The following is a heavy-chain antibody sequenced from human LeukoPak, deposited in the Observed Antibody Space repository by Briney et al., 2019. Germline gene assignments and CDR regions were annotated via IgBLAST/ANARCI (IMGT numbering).Heavy chain of an antibody. CDR2: IYTSGNT. CDR1: GASLNTYF. D-gene: IGHD3-16*01. CDR3: ATDWGSLDY. Sequence: PSETLSLTCTVSGASLNTYFWSWIRQPAGKGLEWIGRIYTSGNTTYSPSLKSRLALSIDASKNQISLRLASVTAADTAVYYCATDWGSLDYWGQGTPVSVPS. V-gene: IGHV4-4*07. J-gene: IGHJ4*02.